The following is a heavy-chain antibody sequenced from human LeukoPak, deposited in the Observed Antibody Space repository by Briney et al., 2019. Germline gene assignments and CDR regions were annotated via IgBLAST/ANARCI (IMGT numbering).Heavy chain of an antibody. CDR3: AREDMVRGVINYYYYMDV. Sequence: GGSLRLSCAASGFTFSSYWMSWVRQAPGKGLEWVANIKQDGSEKYYVDSVKGRFTTSRDNAKNSLYLQMNSLRAEDTAVYYCAREDMVRGVINYYYYMDVWGKGTTATVSS. J-gene: IGHJ6*03. V-gene: IGHV3-7*01. CDR1: GFTFSSYW. CDR2: IKQDGSEK. D-gene: IGHD3-10*01.